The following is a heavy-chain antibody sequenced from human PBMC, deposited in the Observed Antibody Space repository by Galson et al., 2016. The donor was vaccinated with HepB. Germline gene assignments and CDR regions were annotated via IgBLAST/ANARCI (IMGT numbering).Heavy chain of an antibody. CDR2: INSDGSIT. D-gene: IGHD1-14*01. CDR1: GFSFSNKW. CDR3: ARPYNTVSRIDY. Sequence: SLRLSCAASGFSFSNKWMYWVRQAPGEGLVWVSRINSDGSITTYADSVKGRFTISRDNAKNTLYLQMNSLTPEDTAVYYCARPYNTVSRIDYWGQGTQVTVSS. J-gene: IGHJ4*02. V-gene: IGHV3-74*03.